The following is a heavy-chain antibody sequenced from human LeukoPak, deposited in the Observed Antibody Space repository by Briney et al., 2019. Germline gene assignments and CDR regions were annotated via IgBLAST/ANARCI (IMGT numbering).Heavy chain of an antibody. Sequence: ASVKVSCKASGYTFTSYYMHWVRPAPGQGLEWMGIINPSGGSTSYAQKFQGRVTMTRDTSTSTVYMELSSLRSEDTAVYYCARRSPGGAFDYWGQGTLVTVSS. V-gene: IGHV1-46*01. J-gene: IGHJ4*02. D-gene: IGHD4-23*01. CDR2: INPSGGST. CDR1: GYTFTSYY. CDR3: ARRSPGGAFDY.